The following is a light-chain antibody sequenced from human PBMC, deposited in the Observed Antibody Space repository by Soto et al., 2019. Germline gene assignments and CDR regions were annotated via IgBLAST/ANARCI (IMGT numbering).Light chain of an antibody. CDR1: QAISNY. CDR3: QKYNRAPHT. V-gene: IGKV1-27*01. Sequence: DIQMTQSPSSLSASVGDRVTITCRASQAISNYLAWYQQKPGKAPKLLIYAASTLQSGVPSRFSGSGSGTDFTLTSSSLQPEDVANYYCQKYNRAPHTFGGGTSVEIK. J-gene: IGKJ4*01. CDR2: AAS.